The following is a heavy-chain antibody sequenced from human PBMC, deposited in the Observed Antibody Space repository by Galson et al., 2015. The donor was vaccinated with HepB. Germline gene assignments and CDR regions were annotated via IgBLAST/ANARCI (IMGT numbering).Heavy chain of an antibody. CDR3: ATVGGYFMVQGGTSAFDI. D-gene: IGHD3-10*01. Sequence: VKVSCKVSGYTFTDYYMHWVQQAPGKGLEWMGLVDPEDGETIYAEKFQGRVTITADTSTDTAYMELSSLRPEDTAVYYCATVGGYFMVQGGTSAFDIWGQGTMVTVSS. CDR2: VDPEDGET. V-gene: IGHV1-69-2*01. J-gene: IGHJ3*02. CDR1: GYTFTDYY.